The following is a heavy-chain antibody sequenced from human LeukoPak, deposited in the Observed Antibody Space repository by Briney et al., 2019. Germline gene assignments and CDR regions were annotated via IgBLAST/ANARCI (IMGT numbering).Heavy chain of an antibody. CDR1: GGSISSYY. V-gene: IGHV4-59*01. CDR3: ARVDGYTTWGDY. Sequence: PSETLSLTCTVSGGSISSYYWSWIRQPPGKGLEWIGYIYYSGSTNYNPSLKSRVTISVDTSKNQFSLKLSSVTAADTAVYYCARVDGYTTWGDYWGQGTLVTVSS. D-gene: IGHD5-24*01. J-gene: IGHJ4*02. CDR2: IYYSGST.